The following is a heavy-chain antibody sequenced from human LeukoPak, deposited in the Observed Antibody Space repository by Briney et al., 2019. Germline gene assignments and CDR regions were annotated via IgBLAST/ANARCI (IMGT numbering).Heavy chain of an antibody. Sequence: SSETLSLTCSVSGGSISSGRYYWGWIRQPPGKGLEWIGSIYHSGSTYYNPSLKSRVTISVDTSKNQFSLKLSSVTAADTAVYYCASQYSSSWGGWLFDPWGQGTLVTVSS. D-gene: IGHD6-13*01. CDR2: IYHSGST. J-gene: IGHJ5*02. CDR3: ASQYSSSWGGWLFDP. V-gene: IGHV4-39*07. CDR1: GGSISSGRYY.